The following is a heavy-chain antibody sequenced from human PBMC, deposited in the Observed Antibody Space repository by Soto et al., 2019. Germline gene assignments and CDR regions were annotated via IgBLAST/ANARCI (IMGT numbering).Heavy chain of an antibody. CDR3: ARAGVLRYFASI. CDR1: DGSISNYY. CDR2: MFDKGNT. V-gene: IGHV4-59*01. J-gene: IGHJ6*02. D-gene: IGHD3-9*01. Sequence: SETLSLTCTVSDGSISNYYWSWIRQPPGKGLEWIGFMFDKGNTNSNPSLKSRVTMSLETSKNQFSLKLTSVTAADTAVYYCARAGVLRYFASIWGQGTTVTVSS.